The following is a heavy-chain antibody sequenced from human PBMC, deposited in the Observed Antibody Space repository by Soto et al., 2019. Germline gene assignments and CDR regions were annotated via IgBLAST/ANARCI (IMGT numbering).Heavy chain of an antibody. CDR1: GGTFSSYA. D-gene: IGHD1-26*01. J-gene: IGHJ5*02. CDR2: IIPIFGTA. V-gene: IGHV1-69*13. Sequence: SVKVSCKASGGTFSSYAISWVRQAPGQGLEWMGGIIPIFGTANYAQKFQGRVTITADESTSTAYMELSSLRSEDTAVYYCASPGGGSSTHHWFDPWGQGTLVTVSS. CDR3: ASPGGGSSTHHWFDP.